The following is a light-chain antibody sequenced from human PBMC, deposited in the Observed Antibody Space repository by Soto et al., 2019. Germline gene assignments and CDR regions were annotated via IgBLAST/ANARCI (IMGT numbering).Light chain of an antibody. J-gene: IGLJ1*01. CDR2: EVT. CDR1: SGDVGGYDY. CDR3: SSYAGSDNPYV. V-gene: IGLV2-8*01. Sequence: QSVLTQPPSASGSPGQSVTISCTGTSGDVGGYDYVSWYQQHPGKAPKLMIYEVTKRPLGVPDRFSGSKSGNTASLTVSGLQAEDEADYYCSSYAGSDNPYVFGTWTKVTV.